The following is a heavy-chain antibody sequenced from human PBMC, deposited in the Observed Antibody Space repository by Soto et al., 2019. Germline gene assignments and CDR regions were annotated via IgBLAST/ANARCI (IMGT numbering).Heavy chain of an antibody. V-gene: IGHV3-72*01. CDR3: ARVRRKDGYKQPDF. Sequence: EVQLVESGGGLVQPGGSLRLSCAASGFTYSDHYMDWVRQAPGKGLEWVGRTKNKADSYTTEYAASVKGRFTISRDDSKNSLELQMNSLKTEDTAVYFCARVRRKDGYKQPDFWGQGTLVPVSS. D-gene: IGHD5-12*01. J-gene: IGHJ4*02. CDR2: TKNKADSYTT. CDR1: GFTYSDHY.